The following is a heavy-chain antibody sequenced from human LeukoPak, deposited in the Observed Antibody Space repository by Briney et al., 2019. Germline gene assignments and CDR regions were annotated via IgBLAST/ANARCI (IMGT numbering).Heavy chain of an antibody. CDR3: VKLHGSVVHRDSDAFDI. CDR2: ISGSGGST. Sequence: PGGSLRLSCAASGFTFSSYAMSWVRQAPGKGLEWVSAISGSGGSTYYADSVKGRFTISRDNSKNTLYLQMNSLRAEDTAVYYCVKLHGSVVHRDSDAFDIWGQGTMVTVSS. V-gene: IGHV3-23*01. D-gene: IGHD2-15*01. CDR1: GFTFSSYA. J-gene: IGHJ3*02.